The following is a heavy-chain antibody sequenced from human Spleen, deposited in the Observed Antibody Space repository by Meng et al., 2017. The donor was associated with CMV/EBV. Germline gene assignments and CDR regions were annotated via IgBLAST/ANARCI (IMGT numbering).Heavy chain of an antibody. CDR3: ARSQWAYDSSGYYGEDSMDV. D-gene: IGHD3-22*01. J-gene: IGHJ6*02. V-gene: IGHV3-30-3*01. CDR1: GFTFSVYN. CDR2: ISYEGSNK. Sequence: SLKISCAASGFTFSVYNTQWVRQAPGKGLEWLAVISYEGSNKYYADSVKGRFTISRDNPKNTMYLQMNSLRADDTAVYYCARSQWAYDSSGYYGEDSMDVWGQGTTVTLSS.